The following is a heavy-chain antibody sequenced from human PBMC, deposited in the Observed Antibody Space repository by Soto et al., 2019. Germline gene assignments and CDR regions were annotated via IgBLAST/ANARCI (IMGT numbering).Heavy chain of an antibody. CDR3: ARLMSGWYSEGAFDI. J-gene: IGHJ3*02. CDR1: YGSISSYY. D-gene: IGHD6-19*01. Sequence: SETLSLTWPFSYGSISSYYLSLILQPPGKGLELIGYIYYSGSTNYNPSLKSRVTISVDTSKNQFSLKLSSVTAADTAVYYCARLMSGWYSEGAFDIWGQGTMVTVSS. CDR2: IYYSGST. V-gene: IGHV4-59*08.